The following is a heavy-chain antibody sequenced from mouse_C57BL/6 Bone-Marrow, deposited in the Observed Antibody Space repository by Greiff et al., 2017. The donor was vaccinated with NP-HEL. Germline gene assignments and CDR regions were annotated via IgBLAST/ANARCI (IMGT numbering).Heavy chain of an antibody. CDR2: IWTGGGT. CDR3: ARNPLYWYFDV. Sequence: QVQLQQSGPGLVAPSQSLSITCTVSGFSLTSYAISWVRQTPGKGLEWLGVIWTGGGTNSNSALKSRLSISKDNSQSHGFLKMNSLQTDDTASYDCARNPLYWYFDVWGTGTTVTVSS. V-gene: IGHV2-9-1*01. J-gene: IGHJ1*03. CDR1: GFSLTSYA.